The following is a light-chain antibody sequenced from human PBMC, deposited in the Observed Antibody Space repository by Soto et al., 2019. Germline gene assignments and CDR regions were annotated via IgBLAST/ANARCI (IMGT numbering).Light chain of an antibody. Sequence: EIVMTQSPVTLSVSPGERATLSCRASQSVRSNLAWYQQKPGQAPSLLIYGAFTRATGIPTRFSGTGYGTEFSLTISSLQSEDFALYYCQQYNDWPLTFGQGTKVEV. CDR3: QQYNDWPLT. CDR1: QSVRSN. J-gene: IGKJ1*01. CDR2: GAF. V-gene: IGKV3-15*01.